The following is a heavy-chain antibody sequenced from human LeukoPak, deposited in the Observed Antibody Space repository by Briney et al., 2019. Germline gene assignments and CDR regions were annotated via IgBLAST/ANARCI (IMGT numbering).Heavy chain of an antibody. CDR3: ARDQEMATKEYYFDY. CDR1: GFTFSSYS. V-gene: IGHV3-21*01. J-gene: IGHJ4*02. CDR2: ISSSSSYI. D-gene: IGHD5-24*01. Sequence: GGSLRLSCAASGFTFSSYSMNWVRQAPGKGLEWVSSISSSSSYIYYADSVKGRFTISRDNAKNSLYLQMNSLRAEDTAMYYRARDQEMATKEYYFDYWGQGTLVTVSS.